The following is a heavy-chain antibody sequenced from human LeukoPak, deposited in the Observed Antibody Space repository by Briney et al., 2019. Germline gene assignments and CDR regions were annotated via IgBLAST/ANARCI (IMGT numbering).Heavy chain of an antibody. CDR1: GYTFTSYY. Sequence: ASVKVSCKASGYTFTSYYMHWVRQAPGQGLEWMGIINPSGGSTSYAQKFQGRVTMTRDTSTSTVYMELSSLRSEDTAVYYCAISLVVPGAIHYWGQGTLVTVSS. CDR3: AISLVVPGAIHY. CDR2: INPSGGST. J-gene: IGHJ4*02. D-gene: IGHD2-2*02. V-gene: IGHV1-46*03.